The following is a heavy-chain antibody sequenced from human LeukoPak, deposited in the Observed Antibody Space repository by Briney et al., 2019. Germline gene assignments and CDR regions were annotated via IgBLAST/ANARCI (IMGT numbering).Heavy chain of an antibody. D-gene: IGHD3-3*01. J-gene: IGHJ4*02. V-gene: IGHV4-30-2*01. CDR3: ARARVRSSFDY. CDR2: IYHSGST. CDR1: GGSISSGGYS. Sequence: PSETLSLTCAVSGGSISSGGYSWSWIRQPPGKGLEWIGYIYHSGSTYYNPSLRSRVTISVDRSKNQFSLKLSSVTAADTAVYYCARARVRSSFDYWGQGTLVTVSA.